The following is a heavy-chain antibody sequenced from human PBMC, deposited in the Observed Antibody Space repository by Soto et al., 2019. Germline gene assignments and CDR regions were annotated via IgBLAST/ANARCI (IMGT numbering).Heavy chain of an antibody. CDR1: GFTFSSYW. J-gene: IGHJ4*02. CDR3: AGPYGPGSFSGY. D-gene: IGHD3-10*01. CDR2: IKQDGSEK. Sequence: EVQLVESGGGLVQPGGSLRLSCAASGFTFSSYWMSWVRQAPGKGLEWVANIKQDGSEKYNVDFVKGRFTISRDNAKNSLYLKINGGRVEDPAVNYWAGPYGPGSFSGYWGQEPLVTVPS. V-gene: IGHV3-7*01.